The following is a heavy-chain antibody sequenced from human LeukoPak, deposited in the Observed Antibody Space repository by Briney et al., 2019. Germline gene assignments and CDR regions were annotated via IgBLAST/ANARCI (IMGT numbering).Heavy chain of an antibody. CDR1: GYTFTGYY. CDR2: INPDSGGT. Sequence: PGASVKVSCKASGYTFTGYYIHWVRQAPGQGLEWMGWINPDSGGTNYAQKFQGRVTMTRNTSIGTAYMELSSLRSEDTAVYYCARGIHSGTYRLTHYGMDVWGQGTTVTVSS. J-gene: IGHJ6*02. V-gene: IGHV1-2*02. CDR3: ARGIHSGTYRLTHYGMDV. D-gene: IGHD1-26*01.